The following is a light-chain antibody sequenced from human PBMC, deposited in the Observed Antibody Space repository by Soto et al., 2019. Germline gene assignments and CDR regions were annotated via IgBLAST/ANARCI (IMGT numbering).Light chain of an antibody. J-gene: IGLJ3*02. CDR2: EAT. CDR1: SSDVGTYDL. Sequence: QSVLTQPASVSGSPGQSITISCTGTSSDVGTYDLVSWYQHHPGAAPKLMIYEATRRPSGISNRFSGSKSGNTASLTISGLQAEDEADDYCCSFAGSNSWVFGGGTQLTVL. CDR3: CSFAGSNSWV. V-gene: IGLV2-23*01.